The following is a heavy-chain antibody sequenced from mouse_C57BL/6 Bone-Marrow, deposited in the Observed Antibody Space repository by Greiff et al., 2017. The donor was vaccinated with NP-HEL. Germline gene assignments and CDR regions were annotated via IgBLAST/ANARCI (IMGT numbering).Heavy chain of an antibody. J-gene: IGHJ2*01. V-gene: IGHV1-64*01. CDR1: GYTFTSYW. Sequence: QVQLQQSGAELVKPGASVKLSCKASGYTFTSYWMHWVKQRPGQGLEWIGMIHANSGSTNYNEKFKSKATLTVDKSSSTAYMQLSSLTSEDSAVYYCARSYYYGSSSDYWGQGTTLTVSS. D-gene: IGHD1-1*01. CDR2: IHANSGST. CDR3: ARSYYYGSSSDY.